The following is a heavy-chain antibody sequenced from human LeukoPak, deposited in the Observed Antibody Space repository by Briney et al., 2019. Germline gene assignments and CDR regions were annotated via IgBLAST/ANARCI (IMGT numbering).Heavy chain of an antibody. CDR2: IHSDGTT. CDR3: ARLNFRGGEALHFDS. Sequence: PSETLSLTCSVSGGSLTNYYWGWIRQPPGKGLEFIGYIHSDGTTYYDSSLQSRVAISLDTSKIQFSLRLYSVTAADTALYFCARLNFRGGEALHFDSWGQGTLVTVSS. V-gene: IGHV4-4*09. D-gene: IGHD3-16*01. J-gene: IGHJ4*02. CDR1: GGSLTNYY.